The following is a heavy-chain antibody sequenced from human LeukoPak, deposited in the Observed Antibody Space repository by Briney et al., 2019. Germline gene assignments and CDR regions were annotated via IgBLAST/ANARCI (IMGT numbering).Heavy chain of an antibody. D-gene: IGHD3-10*01. V-gene: IGHV3-7*05. CDR1: GFTFKNYW. CDR2: IKQDGSEI. Sequence: GGSLRLSCAASGFTFKNYWMSWVRQAPGKGLEWVANIKQDGSEINYVDSVKGRFTISRDNAKSSLYLQMNSLRAEDTAVYYCARVGYYSSGPFSYFDYWGQGTLVTVSS. J-gene: IGHJ4*02. CDR3: ARVGYYSSGPFSYFDY.